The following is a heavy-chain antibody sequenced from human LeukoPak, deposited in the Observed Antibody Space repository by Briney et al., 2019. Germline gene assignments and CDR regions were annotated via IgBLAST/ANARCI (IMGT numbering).Heavy chain of an antibody. CDR2: IASTSNFI. J-gene: IGHJ6*02. D-gene: IGHD2-2*01. Sequence: GGSLRLSCADSGFTFSYHTMNWVRQAPGKGLEWVSSIASTSNFIYYADSVKGRFTISRDNAKNSLYLQMNSLRAEDTAVYYCARVGYCSSTSCPHYYGMDVWGQGTTVTVSS. CDR3: ARVGYCSSTSCPHYYGMDV. V-gene: IGHV3-21*01. CDR1: GFTFSYHT.